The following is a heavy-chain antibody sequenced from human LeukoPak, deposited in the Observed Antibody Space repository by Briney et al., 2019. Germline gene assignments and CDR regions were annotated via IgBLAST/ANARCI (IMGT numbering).Heavy chain of an antibody. V-gene: IGHV4-39*07. D-gene: IGHD6-19*01. CDR2: IYYTGNT. Sequence: PSETLSLTCTVSGVSISSSNSYWGWIRQPPGKGLEWIGSIYYTGNTYYNPSLKSRVTISVDTSKNQFSLKLSSVTAADTAMYYCARDETYSSDWQSNHYYYYMDVWGIGTTVTVSS. J-gene: IGHJ6*03. CDR1: GVSISSSNSY. CDR3: ARDETYSSDWQSNHYYYYMDV.